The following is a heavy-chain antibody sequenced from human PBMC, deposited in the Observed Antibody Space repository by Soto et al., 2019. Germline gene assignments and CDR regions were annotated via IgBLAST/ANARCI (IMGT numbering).Heavy chain of an antibody. V-gene: IGHV4-31*03. CDR3: ARDRGDGGNPFD. Sequence: TLSLTCPVSGGSISSCGYYWSWIRQHPGKVLEWIGYIYYSGSTYYNPSLKSRVTISVDTSKNQFSLKLSSVTAADTAVYYCARDRGDGGNPFDWGQGTLVTVSS. CDR2: IYYSGST. CDR1: GGSISSCGYY. D-gene: IGHD2-15*01. J-gene: IGHJ4*02.